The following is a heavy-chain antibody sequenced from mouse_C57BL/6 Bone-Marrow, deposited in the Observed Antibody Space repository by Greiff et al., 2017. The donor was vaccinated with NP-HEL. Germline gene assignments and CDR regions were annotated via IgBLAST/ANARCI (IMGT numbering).Heavy chain of an antibody. D-gene: IGHD2-3*01. Sequence: EVKLMESGAELVRPGASVKLSCTASGFNIKDDYMHWVKQRPEQGLEWIGWIDPENGDTEYASKFQGKATITADTSSNTAYLQLSSLTSEDTAVYYCTTRWGYWGQGTTLTVSS. CDR1: GFNIKDDY. CDR3: TTRWGY. CDR2: IDPENGDT. J-gene: IGHJ2*01. V-gene: IGHV14-4*01.